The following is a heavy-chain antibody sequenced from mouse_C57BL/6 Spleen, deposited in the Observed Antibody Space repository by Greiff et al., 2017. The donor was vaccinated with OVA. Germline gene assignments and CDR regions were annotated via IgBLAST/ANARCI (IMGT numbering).Heavy chain of an antibody. CDR1: GYTFTDYY. CDR3: ARPNYYGSSYAWFAY. V-gene: IGHV1-26*01. J-gene: IGHJ3*01. Sequence: EVQLQQSGPELVKPGASVKISCKASGYTFTDYYMNWVKQSHGKSLEWIGDINPNNGGTSYNQKFKGKATLTVDKSSSTAYMELRSLTSEDSAVYYCARPNYYGSSYAWFAYWGQGTLVTVSA. CDR2: INPNNGGT. D-gene: IGHD1-1*01.